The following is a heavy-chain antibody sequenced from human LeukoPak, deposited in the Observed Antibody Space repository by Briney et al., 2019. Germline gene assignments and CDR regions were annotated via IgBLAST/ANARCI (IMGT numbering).Heavy chain of an antibody. CDR3: ARDAGWGYYDL. J-gene: IGHJ4*02. CDR2: IDKHGSGK. Sequence: GGSLRLSCVAFGLTFSTSWVTWVRQAPGKGLEWVANIDKHGSGKYYVDSVKGRFAISRDYASNSVFLQMDSLRAEDTSVYYCARDAGWGYYDLWGQGTPVTVSS. CDR1: GLTFSTSW. V-gene: IGHV3-7*01. D-gene: IGHD1-26*01.